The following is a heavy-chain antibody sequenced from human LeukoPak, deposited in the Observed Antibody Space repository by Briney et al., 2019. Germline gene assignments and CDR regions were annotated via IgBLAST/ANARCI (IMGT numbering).Heavy chain of an antibody. CDR1: GYTFTSYD. V-gene: IGHV1-8*01. J-gene: IGHJ4*02. CDR2: MNPNSGNT. CDR3: ARGRMWKLLLLAY. Sequence: ASVKVSCKASGYTFTSYDINWVRQATGQGLEWMGWMNPNSGNTGYAQKFQGRVTMTRNTSISTDYMELSSLRSEDTAVYYCARGRMWKLLLLAYWGQGTLVTVSS. D-gene: IGHD1-26*01.